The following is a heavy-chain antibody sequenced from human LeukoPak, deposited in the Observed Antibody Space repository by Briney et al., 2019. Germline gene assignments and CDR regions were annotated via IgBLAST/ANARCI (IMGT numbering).Heavy chain of an antibody. CDR1: EYNLTNYW. J-gene: IGHJ3*02. CDR2: IYPGDSHT. V-gene: IGHV5-51*01. CDR3: ATARPHRGFDI. Sequence: GESLKISCKGFEYNLTNYWIGWVRQMPGKGLEWMGIIYPGDSHTIYSPSFQGQVTISVDKSINTAYLQWSSLKASDTAMYYCATARPHRGFDIWGQGTMVTVSS.